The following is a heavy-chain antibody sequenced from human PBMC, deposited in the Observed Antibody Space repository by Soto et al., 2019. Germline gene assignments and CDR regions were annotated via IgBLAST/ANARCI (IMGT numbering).Heavy chain of an antibody. Sequence: QVQLVQSGAELKKPGSSVRVSCQASGGTFSSYSVNWVRQAPGQGLEWMGGIIPIFPTADHAQRFQGRVTITADESTNTAYMELRSLRSDDTAVYYCGIRTSVFGVVAMGGLDVWGQGTTVTVSS. CDR1: GGTFSSYS. D-gene: IGHD3-3*01. CDR2: IIPIFPTA. CDR3: GIRTSVFGVVAMGGLDV. J-gene: IGHJ6*01. V-gene: IGHV1-69*12.